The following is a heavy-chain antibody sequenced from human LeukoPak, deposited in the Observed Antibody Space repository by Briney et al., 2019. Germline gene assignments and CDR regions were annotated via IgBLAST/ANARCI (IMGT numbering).Heavy chain of an antibody. CDR3: AKALGQWLVKYYFDY. J-gene: IGHJ4*02. CDR2: IRYDGSNK. V-gene: IGHV3-30*02. CDR1: GFTFSSYG. D-gene: IGHD6-19*01. Sequence: GGSLRLSCAASGFTFSSYGMHWVRQAPGKGLEWVAFIRYDGSNKYYADSVKGRFTISRDNSKNTLYLQMNSLRAEDTAVYYCAKALGQWLVKYYFDYWGQGTLVTVSS.